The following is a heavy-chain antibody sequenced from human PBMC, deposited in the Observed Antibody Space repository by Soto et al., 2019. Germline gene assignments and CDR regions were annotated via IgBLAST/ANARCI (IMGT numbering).Heavy chain of an antibody. Sequence: QVQLVQSGAEVKKPGSSVKVSCKASGGTFSSYAISWVRQAPGQGLEWMGGIIPIFGTANYAQKFQGRVTITADESTSTAYMELSXLRSEDTAVYYCARDSGQQQLVLIYYYGMDVWGQGTTVTVSS. D-gene: IGHD6-13*01. CDR2: IIPIFGTA. CDR3: ARDSGQQQLVLIYYYGMDV. V-gene: IGHV1-69*01. CDR1: GGTFSSYA. J-gene: IGHJ6*02.